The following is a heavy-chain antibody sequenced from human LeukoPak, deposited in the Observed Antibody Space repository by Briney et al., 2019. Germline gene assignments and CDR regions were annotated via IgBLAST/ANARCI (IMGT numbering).Heavy chain of an antibody. CDR3: ARAPDDYYFWSCPFDY. CDR1: GYTFTNYG. CDR2: ISAYSGNT. Sequence: ASVTVSCKATGYTFTNYGFSWVRQAPGQGLEWMGWISAYSGNTNYAQNLQGRVTMTTDTSTSTAYMELRSLRSDDTAVYYCARAPDDYYFWSCPFDYWGRGTLVTVSS. D-gene: IGHD3-3*01. V-gene: IGHV1-18*01. J-gene: IGHJ4*02.